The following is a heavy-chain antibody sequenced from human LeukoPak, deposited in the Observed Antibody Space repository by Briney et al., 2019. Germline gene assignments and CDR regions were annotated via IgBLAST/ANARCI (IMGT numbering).Heavy chain of an antibody. CDR1: GGSISSYY. CDR3: AKAPVTSCRGAFCYPFDY. V-gene: IGHV3-23*01. J-gene: IGHJ4*02. D-gene: IGHD2-15*01. CDR2: MSSSDDGR. Sequence: QTSETLSLTCTVSGGSISSYYWSWIRQPPGKGLEWVSAMSSSDDGRYYAASVRGRFTISRDTSRSTLYLQMNSLRAEDAAVYYCAKAPVTSCRGAFCYPFDYWGQGTLVTVSS.